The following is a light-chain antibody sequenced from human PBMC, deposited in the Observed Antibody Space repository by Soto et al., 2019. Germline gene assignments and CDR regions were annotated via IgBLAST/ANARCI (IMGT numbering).Light chain of an antibody. V-gene: IGLV2-11*01. CDR1: RSDVGGYRF. J-gene: IGLJ3*02. CDR3: CSDACGFTRG. CDR2: DVD. Sequence: QSALTQPRSVSGSPGQSVTISCTGARSDVGGYRFVSWYQQHPDKAPKLMIYDVDKRPSGVPDRFSGSKSGNTASLTISGLQAYDEADYFCCSDACGFTRGSGGGTKRTVL.